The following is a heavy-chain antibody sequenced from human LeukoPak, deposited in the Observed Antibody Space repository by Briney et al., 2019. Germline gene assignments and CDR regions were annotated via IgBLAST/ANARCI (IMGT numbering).Heavy chain of an antibody. CDR3: ARVPTIFGVDMYYFDY. D-gene: IGHD3-3*01. CDR2: VYSSGST. CDR1: GGSISSNY. V-gene: IGHV4-59*01. Sequence: SETLSLTCTVSGGSISSNYWSWIRQPPGKGLEWIGYVYSSGSTNYNPSLKSRVTMSVDTSKHQFSLKLNSVTAVDTAVYYCARVPTIFGVDMYYFDYWGQGALVTVSS. J-gene: IGHJ4*02.